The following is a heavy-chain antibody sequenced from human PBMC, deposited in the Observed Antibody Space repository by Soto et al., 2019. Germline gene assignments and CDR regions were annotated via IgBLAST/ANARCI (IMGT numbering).Heavy chain of an antibody. J-gene: IGHJ4*02. CDR2: ISYDGSNK. Sequence: QVQLVESGGGVVQPGRSLRLSCAASGFTFSSYAMHWVRQAPGKGLEWVAVISYDGSNKYYADSVKGRFTISRDNSKNALYLQMNSLRAYDTAVYYCAREATYYDFWSGYFPYFDYWGQGTLVTVSS. V-gene: IGHV3-30-3*01. CDR3: AREATYYDFWSGYFPYFDY. D-gene: IGHD3-3*01. CDR1: GFTFSSYA.